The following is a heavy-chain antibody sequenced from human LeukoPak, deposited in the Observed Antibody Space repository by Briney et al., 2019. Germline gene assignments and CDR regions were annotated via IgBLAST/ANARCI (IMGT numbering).Heavy chain of an antibody. CDR1: GFTFSSYA. J-gene: IGHJ4*02. CDR3: AKVPPWWAGTIDY. D-gene: IGHD1-1*01. Sequence: GGSLRLSCAASGFTFSSYAMSWVRQAPGKGLEWVSSIIGSGGSTYYADSVKGRFTISRDNSKNTLYPQMHSLRAEDTAVYSCAKVPPWWAGTIDYWGQGTLVTVSS. CDR2: IIGSGGST. V-gene: IGHV3-23*01.